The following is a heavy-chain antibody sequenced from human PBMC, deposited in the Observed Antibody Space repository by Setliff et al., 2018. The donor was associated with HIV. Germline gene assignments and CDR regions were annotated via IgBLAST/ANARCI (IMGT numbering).Heavy chain of an antibody. CDR2: ISDSGGST. CDR3: AKLKTTVVTPGDS. D-gene: IGHD4-17*01. V-gene: IGHV3-23*01. J-gene: IGHJ4*02. Sequence: GGSLRLSCAASGFSFSSYATSWVRQAPGKGLEWVSGISDSGGSTYYADSVKGRFTISRDNSKNTLYLQMNSLRAEDTAIYYCAKLKTTVVTPGDSWGQGTLVTVSS. CDR1: GFSFSSYA.